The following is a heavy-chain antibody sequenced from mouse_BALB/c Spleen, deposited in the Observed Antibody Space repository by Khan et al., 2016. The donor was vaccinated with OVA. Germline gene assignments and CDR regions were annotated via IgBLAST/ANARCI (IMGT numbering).Heavy chain of an antibody. V-gene: IGHV1-4*01. CDR1: GYTFTSNT. D-gene: IGHD2-14*01. J-gene: IGHJ4*01. CDR3: ARRTTGYAMDY. Sequence: VQLQQSGAELARPGASVKMSCKASGYTFTSNTMHWVKQRPGQGLEWIGYINPRSSYTNYNQKFKDKATLTADTSSSTAYMQLSSLTFEDSAVYYCARRTTGYAMDYWGQGTSVTVSS. CDR2: INPRSSYT.